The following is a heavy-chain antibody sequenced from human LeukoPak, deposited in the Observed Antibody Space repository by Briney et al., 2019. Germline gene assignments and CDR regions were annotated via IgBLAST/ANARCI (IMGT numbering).Heavy chain of an antibody. Sequence: PGGSLRLSCAASGFTFSSYAMSWVRQAPGKGLEWVSAISGSGGSTYYADSVKGRFTISRDNSKNTLYLQMNSLRAEDTAVYYCAKGRYCSGGSCYVPFSYYYYYMDVWGKGTTVTVSS. J-gene: IGHJ6*03. V-gene: IGHV3-23*01. CDR3: AKGRYCSGGSCYVPFSYYYYYMDV. CDR1: GFTFSSYA. D-gene: IGHD2-15*01. CDR2: ISGSGGST.